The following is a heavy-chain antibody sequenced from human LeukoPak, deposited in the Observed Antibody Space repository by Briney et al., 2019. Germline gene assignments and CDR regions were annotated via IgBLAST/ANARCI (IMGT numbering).Heavy chain of an antibody. CDR1: GFNFNNAW. V-gene: IGHV3-15*01. D-gene: IGHD2-15*01. Sequence: GGSLRLSCVASGFNFNNAWMSWVRQAPGKGLEWVGRIKNKGAGGTTDYAAPVKGRFTISRDDSKTTLYMQMNSLKTEDTAVYSCTTLLAVTPRSDIDDYWGQGTLVTVSS. CDR2: IKNKGAGGTT. CDR3: TTLLAVTPRSDIDDY. J-gene: IGHJ4*02.